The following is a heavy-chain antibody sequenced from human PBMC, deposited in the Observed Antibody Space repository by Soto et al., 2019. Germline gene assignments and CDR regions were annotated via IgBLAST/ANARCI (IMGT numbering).Heavy chain of an antibody. CDR2: IYSGGST. CDR3: AREYYDSSGYGDY. V-gene: IGHV3-53*02. CDR1: GFTVSSNY. J-gene: IGHJ4*02. Sequence: EVQLVETGGGLIQPGGSLRLSCAASGFTVSSNYMSWVGQAPGKGLEWVSVIYSGGSTYYADSVKGRFTISRDNSKNTLYLQMNSLRAEDTAVYYCAREYYDSSGYGDYWGQGTLVTVSS. D-gene: IGHD3-22*01.